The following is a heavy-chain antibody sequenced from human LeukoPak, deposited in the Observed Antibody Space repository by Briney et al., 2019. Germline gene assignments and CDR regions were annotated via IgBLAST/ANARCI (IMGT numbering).Heavy chain of an antibody. CDR3: ARVGDYGEQFDY. CDR2: IYTSGST. V-gene: IGHV4-4*07. CDR1: GGSISSYY. D-gene: IGHD4-17*01. J-gene: IGHJ4*02. Sequence: SETLSLTCTVSGGSISSYYWSWIRQPAGKGLEWIGRIYTSGSTNYNPSLKSRVTISVDTSKNQFSLKLSSVTAADTAVYYCARVGDYGEQFDYWGQGTLVTVSS.